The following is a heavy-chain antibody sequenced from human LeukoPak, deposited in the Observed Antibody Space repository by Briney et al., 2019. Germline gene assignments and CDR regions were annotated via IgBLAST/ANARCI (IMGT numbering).Heavy chain of an antibody. CDR1: GFTFSSYG. D-gene: IGHD3-10*01. Sequence: GRSLRLSCAASGFTFSSYGMHWVRQAPGKGLEWVAAISYDGSNKYYADSVKGRFTISRDNSKNTLYLQMNSLRAEDTAVYYCAKDTPYYYGSGSYSWFDPWGQGTLVTVSS. V-gene: IGHV3-30*18. CDR2: ISYDGSNK. J-gene: IGHJ5*02. CDR3: AKDTPYYYGSGSYSWFDP.